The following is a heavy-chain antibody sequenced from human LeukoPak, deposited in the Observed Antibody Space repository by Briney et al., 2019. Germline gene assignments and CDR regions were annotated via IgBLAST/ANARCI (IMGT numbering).Heavy chain of an antibody. J-gene: IGHJ6*04. CDR2: IYSSGST. V-gene: IGHV4-4*09. Sequence: PSETLSLTCSVSGGSISGYYWSWIRQPPGQTLEWIGYIYSSGSTNYNPSLQSRVTMSVDTSMNQFSLRLSSVTAADTAVYYCARFTYTTRPSDVWGRATTVTVSS. CDR3: ARFTYTTRPSDV. CDR1: GGSISGYY. D-gene: IGHD3-16*01.